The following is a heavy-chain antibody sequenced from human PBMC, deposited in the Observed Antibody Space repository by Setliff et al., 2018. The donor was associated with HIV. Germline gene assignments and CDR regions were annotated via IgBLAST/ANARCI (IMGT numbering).Heavy chain of an antibody. D-gene: IGHD3-22*01. Sequence: SETLSLTCTVSGGSTSSYYWSWIRQPPGKGLEWIGYIYYSGSTNYNPSLKSRVTISVDTSKNQFSLKLSSVTAADTAVYYCARAPYYDYRGLAVYYFDYWGQ. CDR3: ARAPYYDYRGLAVYYFDY. CDR1: GGSTSSYY. V-gene: IGHV4-59*01. J-gene: IGHJ4*02. CDR2: IYYSGST.